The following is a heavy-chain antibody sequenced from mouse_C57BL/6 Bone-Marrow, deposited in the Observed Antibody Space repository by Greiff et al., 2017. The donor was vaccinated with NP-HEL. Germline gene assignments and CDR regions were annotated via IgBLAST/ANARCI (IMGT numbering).Heavy chain of an antibody. V-gene: IGHV2-9-1*01. CDR1: GFSLTSYA. Sequence: VKLMESGPGLVAPSQSLSITCTVSGFSLTSYAISWVRQPPGKGLEWLGVIWTGGGTNYNSALKSRLSISKDNSKSQVFLKMNSLQTDDTARYYCARTYYYGSSPGVDYWGKGTTLTVSS. J-gene: IGHJ2*01. D-gene: IGHD1-1*01. CDR3: ARTYYYGSSPGVDY. CDR2: IWTGGGT.